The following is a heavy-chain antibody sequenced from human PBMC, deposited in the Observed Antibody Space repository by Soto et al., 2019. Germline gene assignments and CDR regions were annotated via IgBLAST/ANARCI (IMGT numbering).Heavy chain of an antibody. CDR3: ARLTAGKIPYSFGY. Sequence: ASVKVSCKASGYTFTSYCMHWVRQAPGQGLEWMGIINPSGGSTSYGQKFQGRVTMTRDTSTSTVYMELSSLRSEDTAMYYCARLTAGKIPYSFGYWGQGTRGTVS. V-gene: IGHV1-46*01. D-gene: IGHD6-19*01. CDR1: GYTFTSYC. CDR2: INPSGGST. J-gene: IGHJ4*02.